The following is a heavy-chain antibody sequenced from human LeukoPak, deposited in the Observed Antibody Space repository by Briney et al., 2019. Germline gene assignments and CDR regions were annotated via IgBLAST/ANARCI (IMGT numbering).Heavy chain of an antibody. J-gene: IGHJ3*02. CDR1: GGSISSYY. V-gene: IGHV4-59*01. CDR3: ARDQGSPDAFDI. CDR2: IYYSGKT. D-gene: IGHD3-10*01. Sequence: SETLSLTCTVSGGSISSYYWSWIRQPPGKGLEWIGHIYYSGKTNYSPSLKSRVIISVDTSKNQFSLRLSSVTAADTAVYYCARDQGSPDAFDIWGQGTIVTVSS.